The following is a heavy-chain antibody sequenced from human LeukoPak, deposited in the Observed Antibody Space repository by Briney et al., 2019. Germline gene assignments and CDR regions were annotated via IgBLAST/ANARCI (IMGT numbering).Heavy chain of an antibody. J-gene: IGHJ4*02. CDR3: SRGGSGNYRYDY. Sequence: PGGSLRLSCAASGFTFSSYWMHWVRQAPGKGLVWVPRINSDGSSTTYADSVKGRFTISRDNAKNMLYLQMNSLRVEDTALYYCSRGGSGNYRYDYWGQGTLVTVSS. D-gene: IGHD1-26*01. CDR1: GFTFSSYW. CDR2: INSDGSST. V-gene: IGHV3-74*01.